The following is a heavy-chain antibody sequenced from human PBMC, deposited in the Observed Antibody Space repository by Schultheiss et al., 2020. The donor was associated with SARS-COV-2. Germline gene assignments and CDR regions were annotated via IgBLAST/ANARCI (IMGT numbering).Heavy chain of an antibody. Sequence: GESLKISCKGSGYSFTSYWIGWVRQMPGKGLEWMGIIYPGDSETRYSPSFQGQVTISVDKSISTAYLQWNSLKASDTAMYFCARTSQGDYDLSSGFYFFDYWGQGTLVTVSS. CDR3: ARTSQGDYDLSSGFYFFDY. V-gene: IGHV5-51*01. CDR2: IYPGDSET. CDR1: GYSFTSYW. D-gene: IGHD3-3*01. J-gene: IGHJ4*02.